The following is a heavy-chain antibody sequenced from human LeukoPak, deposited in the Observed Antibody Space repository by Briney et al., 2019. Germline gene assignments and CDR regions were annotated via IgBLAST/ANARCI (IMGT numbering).Heavy chain of an antibody. CDR3: AKDYSSSWYFDY. Sequence: GGSPRLSCAASGFTFSSNAMSWVRQAPGKGLEWVSAISGSGGSTGDADSVKGRFTISRDNSKNTLYLQMNSLRAEDTAVYFCAKDYSSSWYFDYWGQGTLVTVSS. CDR1: GFTFSSNA. V-gene: IGHV3-23*01. D-gene: IGHD6-13*01. J-gene: IGHJ4*02. CDR2: ISGSGGST.